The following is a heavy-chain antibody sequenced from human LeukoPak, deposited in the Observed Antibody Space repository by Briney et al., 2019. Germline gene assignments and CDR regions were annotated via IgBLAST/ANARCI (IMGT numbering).Heavy chain of an antibody. Sequence: SETLSLTCTVSGDSINSYYWSWIRQPAGKGLEWIGLIHTSGSTNYSPSLKSRVTMSVDTSKNQFSLKLSSVTAADTAVYYCARYFLNGWFDYWGQGTLVTVSS. J-gene: IGHJ5*01. CDR1: GDSINSYY. CDR3: ARYFLNGWFDY. CDR2: IHTSGST. D-gene: IGHD3-9*01. V-gene: IGHV4-4*07.